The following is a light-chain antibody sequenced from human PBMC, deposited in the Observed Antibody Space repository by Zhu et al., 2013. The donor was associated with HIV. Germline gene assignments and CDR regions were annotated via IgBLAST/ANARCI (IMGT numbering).Light chain of an antibody. CDR3: GTWDDTLSAWV. Sequence: SYELTQPPSVSVSPGQTASITCSGDKLGEKYVCWYQQKAGQSPVLIMYQDTKRPSGIPDRFSGSKSGMSATLGISGLQTGDEADYYCGTWDDTLSAWVFGAGTKLTVL. J-gene: IGLJ3*02. CDR2: QDT. CDR1: KLGEKY. V-gene: IGLV3-1*01.